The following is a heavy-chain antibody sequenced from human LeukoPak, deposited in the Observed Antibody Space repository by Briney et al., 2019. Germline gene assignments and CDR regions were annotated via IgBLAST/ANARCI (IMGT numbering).Heavy chain of an antibody. CDR1: GFTVSSNS. J-gene: IGHJ4*02. CDR2: IYSDNT. V-gene: IGHV3-66*03. CDR3: AKDFLGDIVATNLFDY. D-gene: IGHD5-12*01. Sequence: GGSLRLSCTVSGFTVSSNSMSWVRQAPGKGLEWVSFIYSDNTHYSDSVKGRFTISRDNSKNTLYLQMNSLRAEDTAVYYCAKDFLGDIVATNLFDYWGQGTLVTVSS.